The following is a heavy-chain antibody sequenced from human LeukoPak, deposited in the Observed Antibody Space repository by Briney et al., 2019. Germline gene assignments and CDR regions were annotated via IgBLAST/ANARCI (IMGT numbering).Heavy chain of an antibody. D-gene: IGHD5-18*01. V-gene: IGHV3-30*04. CDR3: ARAVDTAMGSYYFDY. J-gene: IGHJ4*02. CDR2: ISYDGSNK. CDR1: GFTFSSCA. Sequence: PGGSLRLSCAASGFTFSSCAMHWVRQAPGKGLEWVAVISYDGSNKYYADSVKGRFTISRDNSKNTLYLQMNSLRAEDTAVYYCARAVDTAMGSYYFDYWGQGTLVTVSS.